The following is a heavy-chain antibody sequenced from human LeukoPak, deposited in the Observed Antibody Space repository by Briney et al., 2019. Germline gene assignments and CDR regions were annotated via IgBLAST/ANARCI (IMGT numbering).Heavy chain of an antibody. CDR3: ATPYCSSISCLDVFNV. CDR2: KYYSGGA. V-gene: IGHV4-31*03. CDR1: GVSVSDGRYY. D-gene: IGHD2-2*01. Sequence: SETLSLTCNVSGVSVSDGRYYWTWIRQRPGMGLEWIGYKYYSGGAKYNPSLKSRLTISIDTSKTQFSLQLSSVTAADTATYYCATPYCSSISCLDVFNVWGQGTRVTVSS. J-gene: IGHJ3*01.